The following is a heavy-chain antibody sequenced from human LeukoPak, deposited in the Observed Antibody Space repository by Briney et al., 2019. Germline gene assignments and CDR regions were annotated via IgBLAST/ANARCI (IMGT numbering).Heavy chain of an antibody. D-gene: IGHD1-26*01. Sequence: PGRSLRLSCAASGFTFSIYAMSWVRQAPGKGLEWVSAISGSGGSTYYADSVKGRFTISRDNSKNTLYLQMNSLRAEDTAVYYCAKCIVGATAPFDYWGQGTLVTVSS. V-gene: IGHV3-23*01. CDR1: GFTFSIYA. J-gene: IGHJ4*02. CDR2: ISGSGGST. CDR3: AKCIVGATAPFDY.